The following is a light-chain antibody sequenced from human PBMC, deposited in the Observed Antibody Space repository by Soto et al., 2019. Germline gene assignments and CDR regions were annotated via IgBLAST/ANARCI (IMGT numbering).Light chain of an antibody. J-gene: IGLJ1*01. V-gene: IGLV2-14*01. CDR1: SSDVGDYNY. CDR2: EVT. Sequence: QSGLTQPASVSGSPGQSITISCTGTSSDVGDYNYVSWYQQHPGKAPKLMIYEVTNRPSGVSTRFSGSKSGNTASLTISGLQAEDEADYSCTSYTSSTTLVFGTGTKVTVL. CDR3: TSYTSSTTLV.